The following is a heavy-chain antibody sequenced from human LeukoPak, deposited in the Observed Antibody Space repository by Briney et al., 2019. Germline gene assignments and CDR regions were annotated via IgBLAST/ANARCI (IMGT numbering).Heavy chain of an antibody. Sequence: SETLSLTCTVSGDSISSHYWSWIRQPPGKGLEWIGYIYYSGSTNYNPSLKSRVTISVDTSKNQFSLKLSSVTAADTAVYYCARLRRGWFGAYYYYYGMDVWGQGTTVTVSS. J-gene: IGHJ6*02. CDR1: GDSISSHY. V-gene: IGHV4-59*11. D-gene: IGHD3-10*01. CDR3: ARLRRGWFGAYYYYYGMDV. CDR2: IYYSGST.